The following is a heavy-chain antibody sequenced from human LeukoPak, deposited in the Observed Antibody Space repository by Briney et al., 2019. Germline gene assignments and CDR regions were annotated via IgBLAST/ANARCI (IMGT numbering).Heavy chain of an antibody. CDR1: GYTFTSYY. CDR3: ARASGSNNFYFDY. V-gene: IGHV1-46*01. Sequence: ASVTVSCKASGYTFTSYYMHWVRQAPGQGLEWMGIINPSGGSTRYAQKFQGRVTMTRDTSTSTVYMDLSSLRSEDTAVYYCARASGSNNFYFDYWGQGTLVTVFS. J-gene: IGHJ4*02. CDR2: INPSGGST. D-gene: IGHD3-10*01.